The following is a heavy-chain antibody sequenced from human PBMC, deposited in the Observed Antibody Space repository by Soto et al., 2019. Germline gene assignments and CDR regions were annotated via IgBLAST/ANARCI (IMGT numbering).Heavy chain of an antibody. J-gene: IGHJ4*02. CDR2: ISSNGGST. Sequence: HPGGSLRLSCSAPGFTFSSYAMHWVRQAPGKGLEYVSAISSNGGSTYYADSVKGRFTISRDNSKNTLYLQMSSLRAEDTAVYYCVKAWSGSPCYWGQGTLVTVSS. CDR3: VKAWSGSPCY. CDR1: GFTFSSYA. V-gene: IGHV3-64D*06. D-gene: IGHD1-26*01.